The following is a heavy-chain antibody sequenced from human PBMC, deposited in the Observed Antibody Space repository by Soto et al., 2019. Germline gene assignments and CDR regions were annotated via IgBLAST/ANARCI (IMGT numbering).Heavy chain of an antibody. D-gene: IGHD2-2*01. V-gene: IGHV3-23*01. CDR1: GFTFRTYV. CDR3: AREWYCSSTSCYWGYSNYYYGMDV. Sequence: GGSLRLSCAVSGFTFRTYVMSWVRQAPGKGLEWVSSFSDNTGNTYYADSVKGRFTISRDNSKSTLYLQMNSLRAEDTAVYYCAREWYCSSTSCYWGYSNYYYGMDVWGQGATVTVSS. CDR2: FSDNTGNT. J-gene: IGHJ6*02.